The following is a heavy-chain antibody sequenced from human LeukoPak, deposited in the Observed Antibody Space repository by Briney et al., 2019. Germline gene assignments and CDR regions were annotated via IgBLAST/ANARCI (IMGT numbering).Heavy chain of an antibody. CDR1: GFTFSTYS. Sequence: GGSLRLSCAASGFTFSTYSMNWVRQAPGKGLEWVSSISSSSSYIYYADSVKGRFTISRDNAKNSLYLQMNSLRAEDTAVYYCARDSTGYSSSWHDAFDIWGQGTMVTVSS. J-gene: IGHJ3*02. V-gene: IGHV3-21*01. CDR2: ISSSSSYI. CDR3: ARDSTGYSSSWHDAFDI. D-gene: IGHD6-13*01.